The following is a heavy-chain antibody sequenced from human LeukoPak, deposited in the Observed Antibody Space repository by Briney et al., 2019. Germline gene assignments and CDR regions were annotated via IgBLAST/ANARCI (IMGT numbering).Heavy chain of an antibody. Sequence: GRSLRLSCAASGFTFSSYGMHWVRQAPGKGLEWVAVISYDGSSKYYADSVKGRFTISRDNSKNTLYLQMNSLRAEDTAVYYCALSYYDSSGPDDYWGQGALVTVSS. CDR2: ISYDGSSK. V-gene: IGHV3-30*03. CDR3: ALSYYDSSGPDDY. J-gene: IGHJ4*02. D-gene: IGHD3-22*01. CDR1: GFTFSSYG.